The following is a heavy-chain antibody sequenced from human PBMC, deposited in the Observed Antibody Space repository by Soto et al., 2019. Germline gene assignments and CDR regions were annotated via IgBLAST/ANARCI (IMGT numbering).Heavy chain of an antibody. CDR2: IYYSGST. V-gene: IGHV4-59*08. D-gene: IGHD3-9*01. CDR1: GGSISSYY. CDR3: AGHYDILTGRLNWFDP. Sequence: SETLSLTCTVSGGSISSYYWSWIRQPPGKGLEWIGYIYYSGSTNYNPSLKSRVTISVDTSKNQFSLKLSSVTAADTAVYYCAGHYDILTGRLNWFDPWGQGTLVTVSS. J-gene: IGHJ5*02.